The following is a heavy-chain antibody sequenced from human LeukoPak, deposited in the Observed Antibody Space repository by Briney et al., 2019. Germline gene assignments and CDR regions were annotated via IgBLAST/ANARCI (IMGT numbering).Heavy chain of an antibody. D-gene: IGHD5-12*01. CDR2: IIPIFGTA. V-gene: IGHV1-69*13. J-gene: IGHJ5*02. CDR1: GGTFSSYA. CDR3: ARGQWLRLTSRFDP. Sequence: ASVKVSCKASGGTFSSYAISWVRQAPGQGLEWMGGIIPIFGTANYAQKFQGRVTITADESTSIAYMELSSLRSEDTAAYYCARGQWLRLTSRFDPWGQGTLVTVSS.